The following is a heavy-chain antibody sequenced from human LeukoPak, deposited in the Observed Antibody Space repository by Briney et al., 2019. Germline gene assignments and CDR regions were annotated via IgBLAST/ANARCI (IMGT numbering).Heavy chain of an antibody. D-gene: IGHD3-22*01. CDR3: ARDSSGYYHFDY. CDR2: ISSSGSTI. Sequence: GGSLRLSCAASGFTFSSYEMNWVRQAPGKGLEWVSYISSSGSTIYYADSVKGRFTITRDNAKNSLYLQMNSLRAEDTAVYYCARDSSGYYHFDYWGQGTLVTVSS. V-gene: IGHV3-48*03. J-gene: IGHJ4*02. CDR1: GFTFSSYE.